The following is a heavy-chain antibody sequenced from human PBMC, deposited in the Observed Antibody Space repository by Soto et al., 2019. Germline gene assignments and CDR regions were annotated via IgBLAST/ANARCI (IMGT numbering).Heavy chain of an antibody. J-gene: IGHJ4*02. Sequence: NPSETLSLTCTVSGGSISSYYWSWIRQPPGKGLEWIGYIYYSGSTNYNPSLKSRVTISVDTSKNQFSLKLSSVTAADTAVYYCARDQYSSGLDYWGQGTLVTVSS. V-gene: IGHV4-59*01. D-gene: IGHD6-19*01. CDR1: GGSISSYY. CDR2: IYYSGST. CDR3: ARDQYSSGLDY.